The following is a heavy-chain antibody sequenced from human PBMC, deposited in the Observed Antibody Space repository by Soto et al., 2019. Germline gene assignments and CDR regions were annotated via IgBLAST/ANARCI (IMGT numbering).Heavy chain of an antibody. V-gene: IGHV1-3*01. J-gene: IGHJ3*02. CDR3: ARARAVYYDSSGYDDAFDI. CDR1: GYTFTSYS. Sequence: ASVKVSCKASGYTFTSYSVHWVRQAPGQRLEWMGWINAGNGNTKYSQKFQGRVTITRGTSASTVYMELSSLRSEDTAVYYCARARAVYYDSSGYDDAFDIWGQGTMVTVSS. CDR2: INAGNGNT. D-gene: IGHD3-22*01.